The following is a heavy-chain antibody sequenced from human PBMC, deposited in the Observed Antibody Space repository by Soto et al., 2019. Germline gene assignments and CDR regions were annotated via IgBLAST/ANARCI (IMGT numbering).Heavy chain of an antibody. CDR1: GFTVSSNY. J-gene: IGHJ4*02. D-gene: IGHD1-7*01. CDR2: IYSGGST. V-gene: IGHV3-66*01. Sequence: EVQLVESGGGLVQPGGSLRLSCAASGFTVSSNYMSWVRQAPGKGLEWVSVIYSGGSTYYADSGKGGFTISRDNSKNTLYLQMNSLRAEDTAVYYCARGEYNWNYSEDYWGQGTLVTVSS. CDR3: ARGEYNWNYSEDY.